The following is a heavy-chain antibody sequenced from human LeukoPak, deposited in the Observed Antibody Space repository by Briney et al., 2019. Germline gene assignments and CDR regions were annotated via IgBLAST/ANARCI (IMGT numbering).Heavy chain of an antibody. Sequence: GGSLRLSCAASGFTFSSYAMHWVRQAPGKGLEWVAVISYDGSNKYYADSVKGRFTISRDSSKNTLYLQMNSLRAEDTAVYYCARNGYKASGDYWGQGTLVTVSS. D-gene: IGHD1-14*01. J-gene: IGHJ4*02. CDR3: ARNGYKASGDY. CDR1: GFTFSSYA. V-gene: IGHV3-30-3*01. CDR2: ISYDGSNK.